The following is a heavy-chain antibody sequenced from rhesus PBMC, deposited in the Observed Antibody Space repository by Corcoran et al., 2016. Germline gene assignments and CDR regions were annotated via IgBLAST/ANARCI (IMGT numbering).Heavy chain of an antibody. D-gene: IGHD5-24*01. V-gene: IGHV3S4*01. J-gene: IGHJ6*01. CDR3: TREEAQWVERADMES. CDR2: IVNDAKNR. CDR1: GFTFSSYD. Sequence: QLVESGGCLVRPAGSLRHSFAASGFTFSSYDMSWDGQGMGQGVEWVSSIVNDAKNRNYAESRAGRVTSSRDNAKEARSRQRDRRKTEDMGVDDGTREEAQWVERADMESRDQGVVVTVSS.